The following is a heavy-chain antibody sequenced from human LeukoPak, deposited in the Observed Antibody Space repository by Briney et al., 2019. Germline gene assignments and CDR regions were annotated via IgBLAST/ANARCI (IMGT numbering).Heavy chain of an antibody. CDR2: ISVNDGYT. J-gene: IGHJ4*02. V-gene: IGHV1-18*01. CDR3: TRGTMTDNPHYFDD. D-gene: IGHD1-1*01. Sequence: ASVKVSCKASGYTFGTSGITWVRQAPGQGLEWVGWISVNDGYTKYTQKLQGRVTMTADTSTSTAYMSLRSLTSGDTAVFYCTRGTMTDNPHYFDDWGQGTLVSVSS. CDR1: GYTFGTSG.